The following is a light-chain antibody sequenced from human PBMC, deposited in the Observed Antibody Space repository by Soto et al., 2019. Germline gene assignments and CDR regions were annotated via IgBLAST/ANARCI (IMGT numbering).Light chain of an antibody. CDR2: DVS. CDR1: SSDVGGYNY. Sequence: QSVLTQPASVSGSPGQSITISCTGTSSDVGGYNYVSWYQQHPGKAPKLMIYDVSNRPSGVSNRFSGSKSGNTASLTISGLQAEGEADYYCSSYTSSSTLDVFGTGTKVTVL. J-gene: IGLJ1*01. CDR3: SSYTSSSTLDV. V-gene: IGLV2-14*01.